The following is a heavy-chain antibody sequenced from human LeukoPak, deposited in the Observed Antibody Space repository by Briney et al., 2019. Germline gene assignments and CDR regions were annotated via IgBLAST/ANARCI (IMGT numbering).Heavy chain of an antibody. CDR3: ARFHSGSRTQLNWFDP. CDR1: GFSLSTSGMC. J-gene: IGHJ5*02. V-gene: IGHV2-70*11. D-gene: IGHD3-10*01. CDR2: IDWDNDK. Sequence: SGPALVKPTQTLTLTCTFSGFSLSTSGMCVSWIRQPPGKALEWLARIDWDNDKYYSTSMKTRLTISKDTSKNPVVLTMTNMDPVDTATYYCARFHSGSRTQLNWFDPCGQGTLVTVSS.